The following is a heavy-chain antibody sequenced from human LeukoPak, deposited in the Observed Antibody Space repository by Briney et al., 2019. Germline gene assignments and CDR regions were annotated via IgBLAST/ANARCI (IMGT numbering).Heavy chain of an antibody. J-gene: IGHJ4*02. CDR1: GFTFSDYY. Sequence: GGSLILSCAASGFTFSDYYMSWIRQAPGKGLEWVSYISSSGSTIYYANSVKGRFTISRDNAKNSLYLQMNSLRAEDTAVYYCERFGYYYGSSGYTSDYWGQGTLVTVSS. V-gene: IGHV3-11*01. D-gene: IGHD3-22*01. CDR2: ISSSGSTI. CDR3: ERFGYYYGSSGYTSDY.